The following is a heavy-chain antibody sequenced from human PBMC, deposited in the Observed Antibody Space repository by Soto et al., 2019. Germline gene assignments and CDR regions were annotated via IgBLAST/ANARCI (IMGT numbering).Heavy chain of an antibody. J-gene: IGHJ6*02. V-gene: IGHV1-69*06. CDR2: IIPIFGTA. CDR3: ARDAVRIQLWHGYYYYGMDV. D-gene: IGHD5-18*01. CDR1: GGTFSSYA. Sequence: GASVKVSCKASGGTFSSYAISWVRQAPGQGLEWMGGIIPIFGTANYAQKFQGRVTITADKSTSTAYMELSSLRSEDTAVYYCARDAVRIQLWHGYYYYGMDVWGQGTTVTVS.